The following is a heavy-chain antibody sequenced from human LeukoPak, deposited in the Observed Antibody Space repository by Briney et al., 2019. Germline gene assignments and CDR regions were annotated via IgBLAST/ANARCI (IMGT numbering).Heavy chain of an antibody. J-gene: IGHJ5*02. Sequence: GGSLRLSCAASGFTFSNYWMSWVRQAPGKGLEWVSAISGSGGSTYYADSVKGRFTISRDNSKNTLYLQMNSLRAEDTAVYYCAKDRTVTTPLKWFDPWGQGTLVTVSS. V-gene: IGHV3-23*01. CDR1: GFTFSNYW. D-gene: IGHD4-17*01. CDR3: AKDRTVTTPLKWFDP. CDR2: ISGSGGST.